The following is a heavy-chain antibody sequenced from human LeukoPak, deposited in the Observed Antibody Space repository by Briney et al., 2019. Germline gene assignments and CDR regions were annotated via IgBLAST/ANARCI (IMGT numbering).Heavy chain of an antibody. Sequence: ASVKVSCKASGGTFSSYAISWVRQAPGQGLEWMGGIIPIFGTANYAQKFQGRVTITTDESTSTAYMELSSLRSEDTAVYYCARDLSRYNWNDSPIGAFDIWGQGTMVTVSS. J-gene: IGHJ3*02. V-gene: IGHV1-69*05. CDR2: IIPIFGTA. D-gene: IGHD1-20*01. CDR1: GGTFSSYA. CDR3: ARDLSRYNWNDSPIGAFDI.